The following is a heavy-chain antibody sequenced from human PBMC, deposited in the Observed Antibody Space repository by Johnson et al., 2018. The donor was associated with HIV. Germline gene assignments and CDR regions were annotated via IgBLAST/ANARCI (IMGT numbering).Heavy chain of an antibody. CDR2: IRYDGSNK. J-gene: IGHJ3*02. CDR1: GFTFSSYG. V-gene: IGHV3-30*02. D-gene: IGHD2-21*02. CDR3: ASLAYCGGDCYWEDI. Sequence: QVQLVESGGGVVQPGGSLRLSCAASGFTFSSYGMHWVRQAPGKGLEWVAFIRYDGSNKYYADSVKGRFTISRDNSKNTLYLQMNSLRAEDTAVYYYASLAYCGGDCYWEDIWGQGTMVTVSS.